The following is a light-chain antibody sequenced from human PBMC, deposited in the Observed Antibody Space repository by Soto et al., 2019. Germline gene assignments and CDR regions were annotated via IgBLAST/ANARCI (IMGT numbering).Light chain of an antibody. CDR3: QQYNNWPRAT. J-gene: IGKJ4*01. Sequence: EIVLTQSPGTLSLSPGERATLSCRASHTISSSYLAWYQQKPGQAPRLFIFRASSRATGLPARFSASGSGTDFNLTISSLQSEDFAVYYCQQYNNWPRATFGGGTKVDIK. V-gene: IGKV3-15*01. CDR1: HTISSSY. CDR2: RAS.